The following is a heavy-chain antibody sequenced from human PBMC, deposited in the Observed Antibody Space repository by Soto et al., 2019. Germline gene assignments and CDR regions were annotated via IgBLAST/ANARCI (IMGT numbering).Heavy chain of an antibody. CDR2: ISYDGSNK. D-gene: IGHD6-13*01. J-gene: IGHJ4*02. CDR3: AKGYSSSTFDY. Sequence: QVQLVESGGGVVQPGRSLRLSCAASGFTFSSYGMHWVRQAPGKGREWVAVISYDGSNKYYADSVKGRFTISRDNSKNTLYLQMNSLRAEDTAVYYCAKGYSSSTFDYWGQGTLVTVSS. V-gene: IGHV3-30*18. CDR1: GFTFSSYG.